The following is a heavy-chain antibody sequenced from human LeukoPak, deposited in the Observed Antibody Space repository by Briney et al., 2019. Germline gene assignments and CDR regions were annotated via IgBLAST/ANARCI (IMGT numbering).Heavy chain of an antibody. J-gene: IGHJ3*02. CDR3: ARRAGNDAFDI. CDR2: IYYSGST. V-gene: IGHV4-39*01. CDR1: GGSISSSSYY. Sequence: SETLSLTCTVSGGSISSSSYYWGWIRQSPGKGLEWIGSIYYSGSTYYNPSLRSRVTISVDTSKNQFSLKLSSVTAADTAVYYCARRAGNDAFDIWGQGTMVTVSS. D-gene: IGHD1-1*01.